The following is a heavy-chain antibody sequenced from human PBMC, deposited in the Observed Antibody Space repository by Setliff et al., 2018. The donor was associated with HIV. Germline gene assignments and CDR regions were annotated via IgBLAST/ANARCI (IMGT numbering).Heavy chain of an antibody. D-gene: IGHD5-18*01. Sequence: SETLSLTCAVSGGSIISSNWWSWVRQPPGKGPEWIGYINYSGSIYYNPSLKSRLFISLDTSENQFSLQVTSVTAADTAVYYCARAAYSYGYNDYWGQGTLVTVSS. J-gene: IGHJ4*02. V-gene: IGHV4-4*02. CDR3: ARAAYSYGYNDY. CDR1: GGSIISSNW. CDR2: INYSGSI.